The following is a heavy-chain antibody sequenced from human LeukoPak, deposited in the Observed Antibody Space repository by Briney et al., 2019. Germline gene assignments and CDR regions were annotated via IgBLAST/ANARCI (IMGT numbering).Heavy chain of an antibody. Sequence: ASVKVSCTASGYTFTSYAMNWVRQAPGQGLEWMGWINTNTGNPTYAQGFTGRFVFSLDTSVSTAYLQISSLKAEDTAVYYCARDLLLWFGEPTNWFDPWGQGTLVTVSS. CDR1: GYTFTSYA. D-gene: IGHD3-10*01. CDR3: ARDLLLWFGEPTNWFDP. V-gene: IGHV7-4-1*02. CDR2: INTNTGNP. J-gene: IGHJ5*02.